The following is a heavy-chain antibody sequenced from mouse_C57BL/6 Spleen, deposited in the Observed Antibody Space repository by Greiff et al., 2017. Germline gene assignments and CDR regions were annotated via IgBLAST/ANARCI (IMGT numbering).Heavy chain of an antibody. V-gene: IGHV14-3*01. CDR1: GFNIKNTY. CDR2: IDPANGNT. D-gene: IGHD1-1*01. J-gene: IGHJ4*01. CDR3: ASGPSGSSYGSSFYYAMDY. Sequence: EVQLQQSVAELVRPGASVKLSCTASGFNIKNTYMHWVKQRPEQGLEWIGRIDPANGNTKYAPKFQGKATITADTSSNTAYLQLSSLTSEDTAIYYCASGPSGSSYGSSFYYAMDYWGQGTSVTVSS.